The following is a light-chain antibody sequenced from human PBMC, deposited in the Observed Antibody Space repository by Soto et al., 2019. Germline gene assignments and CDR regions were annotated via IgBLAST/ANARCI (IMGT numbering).Light chain of an antibody. Sequence: IVLTQSPATLSLSPGERATLSCRASQSVSSYLVWYQQKPGQAPRLLIYDASNRATGIPARFSGSGSGTDFTLTISSLEPEDFAVYYCQQRSNRPLTFGGGTKVEIK. CDR3: QQRSNRPLT. V-gene: IGKV3-11*01. CDR1: QSVSSY. J-gene: IGKJ4*01. CDR2: DAS.